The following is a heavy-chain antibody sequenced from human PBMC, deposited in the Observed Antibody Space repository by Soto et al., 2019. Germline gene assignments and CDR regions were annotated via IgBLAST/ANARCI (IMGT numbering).Heavy chain of an antibody. V-gene: IGHV4-39*01. D-gene: IGHD6-6*01. Sequence: SETLSLTCTVSGGSISSSSYYWGWIRQPPGKGLEWIGSIYYSGSTYYNPSLKSRVTISVDTSKNQFSLKLSSVTAADTAVYYCARHRVKARQTFDYWGQGTLVTVSS. J-gene: IGHJ4*02. CDR3: ARHRVKARQTFDY. CDR2: IYYSGST. CDR1: GGSISSSSYY.